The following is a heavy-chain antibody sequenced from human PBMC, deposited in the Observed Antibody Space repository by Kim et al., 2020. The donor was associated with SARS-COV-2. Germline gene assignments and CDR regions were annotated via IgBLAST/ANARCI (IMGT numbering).Heavy chain of an antibody. J-gene: IGHJ4*02. Sequence: GGSLRPSCAASGFTLSNYWIHWVRLVPGKGPVWVSRISEDGTIINYAESVRGRFTISRDIAKNTAYLQMNSLRVEDTAVYHCARDLFGEFDYWGQGTLVT. CDR3: ARDLFGEFDY. CDR1: GFTLSNYW. CDR2: ISEDGTII. D-gene: IGHD3-16*01. V-gene: IGHV3-74*01.